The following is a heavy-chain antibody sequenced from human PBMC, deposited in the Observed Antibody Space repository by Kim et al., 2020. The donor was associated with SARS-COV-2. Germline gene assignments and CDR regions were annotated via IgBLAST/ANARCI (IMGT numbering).Heavy chain of an antibody. D-gene: IGHD6-13*01. CDR2: INTNTGNP. J-gene: IGHJ6*02. CDR1: GYTFTSYA. V-gene: IGHV7-4-1*02. Sequence: ASVKVSCKASGYTFTSYAMNWVRQAPGQGLEWMGWINTNTGNPTYAQGFTGRFVFSLDTSVSTAYLQISSLKAEDTAVYYCARAVNTGYSSSWLYYYYYYGMDVWGQGTTVTVSS. CDR3: ARAVNTGYSSSWLYYYYYYGMDV.